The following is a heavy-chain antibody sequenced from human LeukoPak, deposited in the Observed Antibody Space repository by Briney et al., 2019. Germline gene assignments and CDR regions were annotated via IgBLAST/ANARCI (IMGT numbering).Heavy chain of an antibody. CDR3: ARRAAYCGGDCYSAFDI. J-gene: IGHJ3*02. D-gene: IGHD2-21*02. Sequence: ASVKVSCKASGYTFTSYDINWVRQATGQGLEWMGWMNPNSGNTGYAQKLQGRVTMTTDTSTSTAYMELRSLRSDDTAVYYCARRAAYCGGDCYSAFDIWGQGTMVTVSS. CDR2: MNPNSGNT. CDR1: GYTFTSYD. V-gene: IGHV1-8*02.